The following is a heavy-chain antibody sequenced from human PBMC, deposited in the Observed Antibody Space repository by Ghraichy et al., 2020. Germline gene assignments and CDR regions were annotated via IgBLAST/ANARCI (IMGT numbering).Heavy chain of an antibody. Sequence: GGSLRLSCAASGFRFSDFGMHWVRQAPGKGLEWVAIIWSDGSNKYYGDSVKGRFTISRDNSKNTLYLQMNSLRAEDTAVYYCARELLYDGVYYYYGLDAWGQGTTVTVSS. D-gene: IGHD2-8*01. CDR1: GFRFSDFG. CDR2: IWSDGSNK. V-gene: IGHV3-33*08. CDR3: ARELLYDGVYYYYGLDA. J-gene: IGHJ6*02.